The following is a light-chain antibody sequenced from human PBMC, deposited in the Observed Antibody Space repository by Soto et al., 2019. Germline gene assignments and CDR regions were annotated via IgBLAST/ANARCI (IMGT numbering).Light chain of an antibody. J-gene: IGKJ4*01. CDR2: AAS. V-gene: IGKV3-20*01. CDR1: QSVNSNS. CDR3: QQYGSSPLT. Sequence: EIVLTQSPGTLSLSPGERATLSCGASQSVNSNSLAWYQQTPGQAPRLLFYAASNRASNVPDRFSASGSGTDFTLTISRLEPEDFAVYRCQQYGSSPLTFGGGTKVEIK.